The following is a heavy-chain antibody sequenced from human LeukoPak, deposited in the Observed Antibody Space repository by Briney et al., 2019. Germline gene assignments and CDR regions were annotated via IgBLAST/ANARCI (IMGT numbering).Heavy chain of an antibody. CDR1: GFTLSSYA. CDR2: IRDSDGRT. D-gene: IGHD6-6*01. J-gene: IGHJ4*02. V-gene: IGHV3-23*01. Sequence: GSLRLSCAASGFTLSSYAMSWVRQTPGKGLECVSTIRDSDGRTYYADSVEGRFTISRDNSTNTLYLQMNSLRAGDTATYYCARDGRFEYSHLYYFDYWGQGTLVTVSS. CDR3: ARDGRFEYSHLYYFDY.